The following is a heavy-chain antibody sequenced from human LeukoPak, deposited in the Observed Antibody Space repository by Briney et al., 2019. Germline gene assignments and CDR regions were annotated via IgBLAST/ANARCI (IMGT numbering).Heavy chain of an antibody. V-gene: IGHV4-61*02. J-gene: IGHJ1*01. CDR1: GCSISGGSYY. Sequence: SETLSLTXTASGCSISGGSYYWSWIRQPAGKGLEWIGRIYTSGSTNYNPSLKSRVTMSIDTSKNQFSLRLSSVTAADTAVYYCARAPPYSSGWYFQHWGQGTLVTVSS. CDR3: ARAPPYSSGWYFQH. D-gene: IGHD6-19*01. CDR2: IYTSGST.